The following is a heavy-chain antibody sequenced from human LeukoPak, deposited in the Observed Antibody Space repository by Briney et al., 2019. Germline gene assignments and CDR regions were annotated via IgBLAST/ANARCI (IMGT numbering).Heavy chain of an antibody. CDR1: GFTFSSYS. CDR2: ISSSSSHI. CDR3: ARVRGGYYFDY. J-gene: IGHJ4*02. D-gene: IGHD3-10*01. Sequence: GGSLRLSCAASGFTFSSYSMNWVRQAPGKGLEWVSSISSSSSHIYYADSVKGRFTISRDNAKNSLYLQMNSLRAEDTAVYYCARVRGGYYFDYWGQGSLVTVTS. V-gene: IGHV3-21*01.